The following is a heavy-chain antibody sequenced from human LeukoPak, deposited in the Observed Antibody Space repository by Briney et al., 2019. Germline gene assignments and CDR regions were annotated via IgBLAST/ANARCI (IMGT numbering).Heavy chain of an antibody. CDR2: ISRNGGST. J-gene: IGHJ4*02. D-gene: IGHD2/OR15-2a*01. Sequence: GGSLRLSCAASGFTFSRFAMHWVRQAPGKGLEYVAAISRNGGSTYYADSVKGRFTISRDNSKSTLYLQMSSLRAEDTAVYLCMKDLRSDFMGVLSRYLSYWGQGTLVTVSS. CDR1: GFTFSRFA. V-gene: IGHV3-64D*09. CDR3: MKDLRSDFMGVLSRYLSY.